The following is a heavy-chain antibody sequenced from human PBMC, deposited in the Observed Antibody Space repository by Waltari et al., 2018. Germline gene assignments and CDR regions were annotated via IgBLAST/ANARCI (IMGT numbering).Heavy chain of an antibody. J-gene: IGHJ4*02. V-gene: IGHV4-61*02. Sequence: QVQLQESGPGLVKPSQTLSLTCTVSGGSISSGSYYWSWIRQPAGKGLEWIGRIYTSGSTNYSPSRKSGVTISVDTSKNQCSLKLSSVTAADTAVYYCARGVSTDGDYLFDYWGQGTLVTVSS. CDR2: IYTSGST. CDR3: ARGVSTDGDYLFDY. D-gene: IGHD4-17*01. CDR1: GGSISSGSYY.